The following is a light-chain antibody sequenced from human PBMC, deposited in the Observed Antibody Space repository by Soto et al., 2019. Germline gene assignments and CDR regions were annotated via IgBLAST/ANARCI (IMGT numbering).Light chain of an antibody. CDR2: EVS. CDR3: SSYTSSSTVV. CDR1: SSDVGGYND. J-gene: IGLJ1*01. Sequence: QSRLTQPASVSGCPGQSITISCTGTSSDVGGYNDVSWYQHHPGKAPSLIIYEVSNRPSGVSNRFSGSKSGNTASLTISGLQADDEADYYCSSYTSSSTVVFGIGTKVTV. V-gene: IGLV2-14*01.